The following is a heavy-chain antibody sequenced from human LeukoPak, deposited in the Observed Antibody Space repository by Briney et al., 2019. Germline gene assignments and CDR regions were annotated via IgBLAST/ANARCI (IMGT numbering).Heavy chain of an antibody. Sequence: GGSLRLSCAASGFTFSTYATSWVHQAPGKGLQWVSLISGSGDGAHYADSVKGRFTISRDNSKNTVYLQMTNLRAEDTAVYYCAKGYIQLWWFDYWGQGTLVTVSS. CDR3: AKGYIQLWWFDY. J-gene: IGHJ4*02. V-gene: IGHV3-23*01. CDR2: ISGSGDGA. D-gene: IGHD2-21*01. CDR1: GFTFSTYA.